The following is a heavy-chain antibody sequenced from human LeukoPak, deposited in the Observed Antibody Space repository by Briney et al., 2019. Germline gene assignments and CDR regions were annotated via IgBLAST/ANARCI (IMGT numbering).Heavy chain of an antibody. CDR1: GGSISSYY. V-gene: IGHV4-4*07. CDR3: ARTTYYYDSSGYYYSWFDP. Sequence: SETLSLTCTVSGGSISSYYWSWIRQPAGKGLEWIGRIYTSGSTDYNPSLKSRVTISVDTSKNQFSLKLSSVTAADTAVYYCARTTYYYDSSGYYYSWFDPWGQGTLVTVSS. J-gene: IGHJ5*02. D-gene: IGHD3-22*01. CDR2: IYTSGST.